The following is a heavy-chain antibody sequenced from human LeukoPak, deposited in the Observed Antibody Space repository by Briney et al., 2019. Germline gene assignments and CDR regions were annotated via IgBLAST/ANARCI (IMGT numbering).Heavy chain of an antibody. Sequence: ASVKVSCKASGGTFSSYAISWVRQAPGQGLEWMGGIIPIFGTANYAQKFQGRVTITADKSTSTAYMELSSLRSEDTAVYYCARDLYAGIEDDYGDYWGQGTPVTVSS. CDR1: GGTFSSYA. D-gene: IGHD5-12*01. CDR3: ARDLYAGIEDDYGDY. CDR2: IIPIFGTA. V-gene: IGHV1-69*06. J-gene: IGHJ4*02.